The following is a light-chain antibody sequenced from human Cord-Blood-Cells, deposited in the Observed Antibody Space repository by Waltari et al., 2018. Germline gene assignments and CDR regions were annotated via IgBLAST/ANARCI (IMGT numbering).Light chain of an antibody. CDR1: SSDVGSYNL. CDR2: EVS. Sequence: QSALTQPASVSGSPGQSITISCTGTSSDVGSYNLVSWYQQHPGKAPKLMIYEVSKRPSGVSNRFSGSQSGNTASLTISGLQAEDEADYYCCSYAGSSTFVVFGTGTKVTVL. J-gene: IGLJ1*01. V-gene: IGLV2-23*02. CDR3: CSYAGSSTFVV.